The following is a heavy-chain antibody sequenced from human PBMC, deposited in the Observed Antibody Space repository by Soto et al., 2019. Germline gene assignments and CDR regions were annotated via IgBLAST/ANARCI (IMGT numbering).Heavy chain of an antibody. V-gene: IGHV1-24*01. CDR1: GYTFTDLS. J-gene: IGHJ6*02. CDR3: ATVGRFGKPGHPTSFSYGMDG. D-gene: IGHD3-10*01. CDR2: FDPEEDET. Sequence: SVKVSCKVSGYTFTDLSVHWVRQAPGKGLEWMGGFDPEEDETIYAQKFKGRVAMTEDTSTDTAYMELSSLRSEDTAMYYCATVGRFGKPGHPTSFSYGMDGCGQRTAVTVSS.